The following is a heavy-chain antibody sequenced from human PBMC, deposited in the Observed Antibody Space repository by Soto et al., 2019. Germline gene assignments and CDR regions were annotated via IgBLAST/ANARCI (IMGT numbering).Heavy chain of an antibody. CDR2: IWYDGSNK. CDR3: ARGGSYYVDAFDI. CDR1: GFTFSSYG. D-gene: IGHD1-26*01. V-gene: IGHV3-33*01. Sequence: GGSLRLSCAASGFTFSSYGMHWVRQAPGKGLEWVAVIWYDGSNKYYADSVKGRFTISRDNSKNTLYLQMNSLRAEDTAVYYCARGGSYYVDAFDIWGQGTMFTVSS. J-gene: IGHJ3*02.